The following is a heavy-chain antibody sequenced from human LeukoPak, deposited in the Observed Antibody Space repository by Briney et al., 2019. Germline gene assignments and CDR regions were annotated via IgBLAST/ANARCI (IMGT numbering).Heavy chain of an antibody. J-gene: IGHJ4*02. Sequence: ASVKVSCKASGYTFTAYYVHWVRQAPGQGLEWMGYIKPTSGDSNYAQEFQDRVTMTRDTSISTAYLELSGLTSDDTAVYYCSTEDKYCTTTTCGDYWGQGTLVTVSS. D-gene: IGHD2-2*01. CDR1: GYTFTAYY. V-gene: IGHV1-2*02. CDR3: STEDKYCTTTTCGDY. CDR2: IKPTSGDS.